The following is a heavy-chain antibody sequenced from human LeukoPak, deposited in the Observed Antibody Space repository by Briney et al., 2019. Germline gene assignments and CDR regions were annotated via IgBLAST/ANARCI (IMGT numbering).Heavy chain of an antibody. Sequence: SETLSLTCTVSGGSISSYYWSWIRQPPGKGLEWIGYIYYSGSTNYNPSLKSRVTISVDTSKNQFSLKLSSVTAADTAVYYCARLAELTIFGVVIEALDYWGQGTLVTVSS. CDR2: IYYSGST. V-gene: IGHV4-59*08. CDR1: GGSISSYY. CDR3: ARLAELTIFGVVIEALDY. J-gene: IGHJ4*02. D-gene: IGHD3-3*01.